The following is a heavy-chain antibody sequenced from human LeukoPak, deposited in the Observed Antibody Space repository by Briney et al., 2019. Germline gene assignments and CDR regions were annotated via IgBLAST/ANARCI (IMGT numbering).Heavy chain of an antibody. J-gene: IGHJ3*02. Sequence: SETLSLTCTVSGGSISSYYWSWIRQPPGKGLEWIGYIYYSGSTNYNPSLKSRVTISVDTSKNQFSLKLSSVTAADTAVYYCARGSPPLLVAFDIWGQGTMVTVSS. CDR2: IYYSGST. D-gene: IGHD1-26*01. V-gene: IGHV4-59*01. CDR1: GGSISSYY. CDR3: ARGSPPLLVAFDI.